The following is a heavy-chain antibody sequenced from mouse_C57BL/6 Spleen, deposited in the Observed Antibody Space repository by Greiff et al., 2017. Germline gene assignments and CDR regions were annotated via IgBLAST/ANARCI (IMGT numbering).Heavy chain of an antibody. Sequence: QVQLQQPGAELVKPGASVKLSCKASGYTFTSYWMQWVKQRTGQGLEWIGEIDPSDSYTNYNQKFKGKATLTVDTSSSTAYMQLNSLTSEDAAVYYCARGRLYEYDTLYFDYWGQGTTLTVSS. D-gene: IGHD2-4*01. CDR1: GYTFTSYW. CDR3: ARGRLYEYDTLYFDY. J-gene: IGHJ2*01. CDR2: IDPSDSYT. V-gene: IGHV1-50*01.